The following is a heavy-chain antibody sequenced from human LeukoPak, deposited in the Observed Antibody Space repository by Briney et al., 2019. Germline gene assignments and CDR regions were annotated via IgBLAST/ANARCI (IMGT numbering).Heavy chain of an antibody. V-gene: IGHV4-34*01. CDR3: ARGGDRGYTY. CDR2: INHRGST. Sequence: SETLSLTCAVYGGSFSGYYWGWIRQPPGKGLEWIGEINHRGSTNYNPSLKSRVTISVDTSKNQFSLKLSSVTAADTAVYYCARGGDRGYTYWGQGTLVTVSS. J-gene: IGHJ4*02. D-gene: IGHD5-18*01. CDR1: GGSFSGYY.